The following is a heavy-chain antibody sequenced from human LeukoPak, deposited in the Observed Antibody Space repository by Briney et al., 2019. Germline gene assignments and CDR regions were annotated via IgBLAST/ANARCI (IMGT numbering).Heavy chain of an antibody. CDR1: GGTFSSYA. V-gene: IGHV1-69*05. CDR2: IIPIFGTA. D-gene: IGHD5-12*01. Sequence: SVKVSCKASGGTFSSYAISWVRQAPGQGLEWMGRIIPIFGTANYAQKFQGRVTITTDESTSTAYMELSSLRSEDTAVYYCARVSDESTPRGYSGYYYYYMDVWGKGTTVTVSS. CDR3: ARVSDESTPRGYSGYYYYYMDV. J-gene: IGHJ6*03.